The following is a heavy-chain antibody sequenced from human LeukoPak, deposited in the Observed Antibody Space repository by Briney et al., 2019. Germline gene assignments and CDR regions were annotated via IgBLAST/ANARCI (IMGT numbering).Heavy chain of an antibody. J-gene: IGHJ4*02. D-gene: IGHD5-12*01. Sequence: GGSLRLSCAASGFTFSDSAMTWVRQAPGKGLDWVSLISFSGANSYYADSVKGRFTISRDNSKDTLFLQMNSLRAEDTAVYYCAREYGYRIVWGQGTLVTASS. V-gene: IGHV3-23*01. CDR2: ISFSGANS. CDR1: GFTFSDSA. CDR3: AREYGYRIV.